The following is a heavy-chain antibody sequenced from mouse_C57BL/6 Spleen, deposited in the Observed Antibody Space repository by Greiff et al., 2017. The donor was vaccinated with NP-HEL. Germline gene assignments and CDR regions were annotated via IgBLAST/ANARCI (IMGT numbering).Heavy chain of an antibody. V-gene: IGHV1-5*01. CDR1: GYTFTSYW. J-gene: IGHJ2*01. D-gene: IGHD1-1*01. CDR2: IYPGNSDT. CDR3: TRVGYSSRPFYFDY. Sequence: EVQLQQSGTVLARPGASVKMSCKTSGYTFTSYWMHWVKQRPGQGLEWIGAIYPGNSDTSYNQKFKGKAKLTAVTSASTAYMDLSSLTNEDSAVYSGTRVGYSSRPFYFDYWGQGTTLTVSS.